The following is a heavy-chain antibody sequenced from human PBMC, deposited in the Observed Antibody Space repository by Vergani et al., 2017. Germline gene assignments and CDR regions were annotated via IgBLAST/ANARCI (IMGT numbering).Heavy chain of an antibody. V-gene: IGHV1-18*01. J-gene: IGHJ4*02. D-gene: IGHD4-23*01. CDR1: GYTFTSYG. Sequence: QVQLVQSGAEVKKLGASVKVSCKASGYTFTSYGISWVRQAPGQGLEWMGWISAYNGNTNYAQKLQGRVTMTTDTSTSTAYMELRSLRSDDTAVYYCASVARRENGGNDFDYWGQGTLVTVSS. CDR2: ISAYNGNT. CDR3: ASVARRENGGNDFDY.